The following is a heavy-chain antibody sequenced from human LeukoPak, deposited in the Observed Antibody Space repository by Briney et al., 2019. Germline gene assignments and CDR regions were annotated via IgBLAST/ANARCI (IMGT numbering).Heavy chain of an antibody. J-gene: IGHJ4*02. CDR1: EFVFSDYY. Sequence: GGSLRLSCAASEFVFSDYYMSWVRRAPGKGLEWVSYISSGGDTKYYADSVKGRFTISRDNAKNSLYLQMNNLRAEDTAVYYCAREMGGDYGSGTFFDLWGQGNMVTGSS. CDR2: ISSGGDTK. V-gene: IGHV3-11*01. CDR3: AREMGGDYGSGTFFDL. D-gene: IGHD3-10*01.